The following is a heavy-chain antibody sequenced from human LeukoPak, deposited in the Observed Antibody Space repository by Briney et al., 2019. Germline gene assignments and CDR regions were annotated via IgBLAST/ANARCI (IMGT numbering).Heavy chain of an antibody. D-gene: IGHD3-3*01. Sequence: GGSLRLSCSVSGFTFSNAWMSWVRQAPGKGLEWVGRIKGKTAAGAPDYVASVKGRFTISRDDSKNTLFLQMNSLKTEDTAVYYCITGDYDFWSGFYSPNHYFDYWGQGTLVTVSS. J-gene: IGHJ4*02. V-gene: IGHV3-15*01. CDR1: GFTFSNAW. CDR3: ITGDYDFWSGFYSPNHYFDY. CDR2: IKGKTAAGAP.